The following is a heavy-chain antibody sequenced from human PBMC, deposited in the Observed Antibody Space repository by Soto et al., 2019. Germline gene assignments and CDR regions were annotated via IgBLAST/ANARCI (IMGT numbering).Heavy chain of an antibody. Sequence: EVQLVESGGGLVQPGGSLRLSCAASGFTFSNYWMHWVRQAPGKGLVWVSRINSDGTRTDYADSVKGRFTISRDNSVNTPNLQMNSLTAEDTAVDYCSRVAGGYYYMDVWGKGTTVTVSS. V-gene: IGHV3-74*01. CDR3: SRVAGGYYYMDV. CDR1: GFTFSNYW. J-gene: IGHJ6*03. CDR2: INSDGTRT.